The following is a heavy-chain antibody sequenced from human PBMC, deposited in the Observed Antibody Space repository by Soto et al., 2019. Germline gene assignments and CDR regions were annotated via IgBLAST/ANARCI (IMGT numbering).Heavy chain of an antibody. J-gene: IGHJ4*02. CDR1: GFTFSSYW. Sequence: GGSLRLSCAASGFTFSSYWMSWVRQAPGKGLEWVANIKQDGSEKYYVDSVNGRFTISRDNAKNSLYVQMNSLRAEDTAVYYCAKDPRPDIVVVVAAPPVDYWGQGTLVTVSS. D-gene: IGHD2-15*01. CDR2: IKQDGSEK. V-gene: IGHV3-7*03. CDR3: AKDPRPDIVVVVAAPPVDY.